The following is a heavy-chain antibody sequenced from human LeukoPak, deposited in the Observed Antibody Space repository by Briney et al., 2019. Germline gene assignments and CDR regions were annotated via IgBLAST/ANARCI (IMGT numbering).Heavy chain of an antibody. CDR2: ISGGGGST. CDR1: GFTFSSNA. J-gene: IGHJ4*02. Sequence: GGSLRLSCAGSGFTFSSNAMSWVRQAPGKGLEWVSAISGGGGSTYYADSVKGRFTISRDDSKDTLYVQMNSLRAEDTAVYYCARGYSYAFDYWGQGTLVTVSS. CDR3: ARGYSYAFDY. V-gene: IGHV3-23*01. D-gene: IGHD5-18*01.